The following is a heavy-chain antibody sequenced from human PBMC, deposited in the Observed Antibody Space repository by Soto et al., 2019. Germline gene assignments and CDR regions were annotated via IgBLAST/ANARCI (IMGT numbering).Heavy chain of an antibody. CDR2: ISSSSSYI. J-gene: IGHJ5*02. V-gene: IGHV3-21*01. Sequence: GGSLRLSCAASGFTFSSYSMNWVRQAPGKGLEWVSSISSSSSYIYYADSVKGRFTISRDNAKNSLYLQMNSLRAEDTAVYYCAREVAYCSSTSCLNWFDPWGQGTLVTVSS. D-gene: IGHD2-2*01. CDR1: GFTFSSYS. CDR3: AREVAYCSSTSCLNWFDP.